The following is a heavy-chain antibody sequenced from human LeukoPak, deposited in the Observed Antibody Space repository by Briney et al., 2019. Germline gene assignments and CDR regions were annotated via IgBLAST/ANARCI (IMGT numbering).Heavy chain of an antibody. D-gene: IGHD3-3*01. CDR3: ATDLGPIFGVTSDLDI. J-gene: IGHJ3*02. CDR1: GYTLTELS. Sequence: ASVKVSCKVSGYTLTELSMHWVRQAPGKGLEWMGGFDPEDGETIYAQKFQGRVTMTEDTSTDTAYMELSSLRSEDTAVYYCATDLGPIFGVTSDLDIWGQGTMVTVSS. V-gene: IGHV1-24*01. CDR2: FDPEDGET.